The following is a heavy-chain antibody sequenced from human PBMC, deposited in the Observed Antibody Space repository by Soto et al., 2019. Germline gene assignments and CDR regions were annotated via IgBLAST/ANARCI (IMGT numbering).Heavy chain of an antibody. CDR1: GGSVSSGSYY. V-gene: IGHV4-61*01. D-gene: IGHD3-22*01. CDR2: IYYSGST. Sequence: SETLSLTCTVSGGSVSSGSYYWSWIRQPPGKGLEWIGYIYYSGSTNYNPSLKSRVTISVDTSKNQFSLKLSSVTAADTAVYYCARLYYDSSGPPGYYYGMDVCGQGTTVTVYS. CDR3: ARLYYDSSGPPGYYYGMDV. J-gene: IGHJ6*02.